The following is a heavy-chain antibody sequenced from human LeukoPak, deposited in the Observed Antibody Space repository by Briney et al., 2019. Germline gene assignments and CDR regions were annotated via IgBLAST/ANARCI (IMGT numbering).Heavy chain of an antibody. J-gene: IGHJ4*02. D-gene: IGHD2-2*01. V-gene: IGHV4-39*01. Sequence: SETLSLTYTVSGGSISSSSHYWGWIRQPPGKGLEWIGSIYYSGVTYYNPSLRSRVTISVDTSKNQFSLKLSSVTATDTAVYYCHFKYCSSSTCFYYLDYWGQGTLVTVSS. CDR2: IYYSGVT. CDR1: GGSISSSSHY. CDR3: HFKYCSSSTCFYYLDY.